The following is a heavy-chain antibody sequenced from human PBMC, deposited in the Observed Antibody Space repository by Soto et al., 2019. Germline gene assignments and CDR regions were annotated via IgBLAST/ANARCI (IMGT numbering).Heavy chain of an antibody. CDR1: GFTFTNSA. Sequence: QMQLVQSGPEVKKPGTSVKVSCKASGFTFTNSAMQWVRQARGQRLEWIGWIVVGSGNTNYAQKFQERVTITRDMSTSTAYMELSSLRSEDTAVYYCAVLGGYSYGLGDYWGQGTLVTVSS. D-gene: IGHD5-18*01. J-gene: IGHJ4*02. CDR3: AVLGGYSYGLGDY. CDR2: IVVGSGNT. V-gene: IGHV1-58*02.